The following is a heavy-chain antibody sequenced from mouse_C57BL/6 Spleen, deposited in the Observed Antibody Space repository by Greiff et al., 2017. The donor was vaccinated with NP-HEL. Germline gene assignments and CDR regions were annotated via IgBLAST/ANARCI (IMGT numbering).Heavy chain of an antibody. CDR3: ARDYYGSSYGDY. Sequence: QVQLKESGAELVKPGASVKLSCKASGYTFTSYWMQWVKQRPGQGLEWIGEIDPSDSYTNYNQKFKGKATLTVDTSSSTAYMQLSSLTSEDSAVYYCARDYYGSSYGDYWGQGTTLTVSS. D-gene: IGHD1-1*01. CDR2: IDPSDSYT. V-gene: IGHV1-50*01. J-gene: IGHJ2*01. CDR1: GYTFTSYW.